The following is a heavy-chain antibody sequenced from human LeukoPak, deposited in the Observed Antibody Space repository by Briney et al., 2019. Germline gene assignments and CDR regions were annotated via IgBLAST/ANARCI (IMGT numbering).Heavy chain of an antibody. CDR3: ARDGGDIVVATASYYYMDV. CDR2: ISSNGGST. D-gene: IGHD2-21*02. J-gene: IGHJ6*03. Sequence: GGSLRLSCAASGFNFSNYAMHWVRQAPGKGLEYVSAISSNGGSTYYAHSVKGRFTISRDNSKNTLYLQMGSPRPEDMAVYYCARDGGDIVVATASYYYMDVWGKGTTVTVSS. V-gene: IGHV3-64*01. CDR1: GFNFSNYA.